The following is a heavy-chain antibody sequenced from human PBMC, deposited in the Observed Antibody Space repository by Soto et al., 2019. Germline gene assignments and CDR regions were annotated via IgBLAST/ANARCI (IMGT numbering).Heavy chain of an antibody. CDR2: IYYSGST. Sequence: QVQLQESGPGLVKPSQTLSLTCTVSGGSISSGDYYWSWIRQPPGKGLEWIGYIYYSGSTYYNPSLKSRVTISVDTSKNQFSLKLSSVTAADTAVYYCARVGDDCGGDCYRSPLRELDYWGQGTLVTVSS. CDR1: GGSISSGDYY. D-gene: IGHD2-21*02. J-gene: IGHJ4*02. V-gene: IGHV4-30-4*01. CDR3: ARVGDDCGGDCYRSPLRELDY.